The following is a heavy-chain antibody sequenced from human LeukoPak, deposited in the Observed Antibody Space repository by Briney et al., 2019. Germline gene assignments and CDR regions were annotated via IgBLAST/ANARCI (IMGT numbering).Heavy chain of an antibody. V-gene: IGHV3-23*01. CDR3: ARSIYGSGSFYAFDI. J-gene: IGHJ3*02. CDR1: GFSFNNVW. Sequence: GGSLRLSCAASGFSFNNVWMSWVRQAPGKALEWVSGISGSGGSTYYADSVKGRFTISRDNSRNTLYLQMNSLGADDTAVYYCARSIYGSGSFYAFDIWGQGTMVTVSS. CDR2: ISGSGGST. D-gene: IGHD3-10*01.